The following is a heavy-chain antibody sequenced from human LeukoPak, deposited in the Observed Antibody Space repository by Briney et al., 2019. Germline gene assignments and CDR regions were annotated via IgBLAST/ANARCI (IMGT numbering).Heavy chain of an antibody. CDR1: GGSISSYY. J-gene: IGHJ4*02. V-gene: IGHV4-59*01. CDR2: IYDSGST. D-gene: IGHD5-12*01. CDR3: ARGSSGYESFDY. Sequence: SETLSLTCTVSGGSISSYYWNWIRQPPGTGLEWIGYIYDSGSTNYNPSLKSRVTISVDTSKNQFSLKLSSVTAADTAVYFCARGSSGYESFDYWGQGTLVTVSS.